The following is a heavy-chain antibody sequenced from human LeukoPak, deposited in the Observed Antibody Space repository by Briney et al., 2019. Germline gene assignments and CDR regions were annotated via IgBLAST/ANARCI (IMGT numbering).Heavy chain of an antibody. CDR1: GFTFSGYA. CDR2: ISGGGGTT. V-gene: IGHV3-23*01. Sequence: GGSLRLSXAASGFTFSGYAMSWVRQAPGKGLEWVSSISGGGGTTYYADSVKGRFTISRDNSKNTLYLQMNSLRAEDTAVCFCAINPRAYCSSTSCYSFDYWGQGTLVTVSS. CDR3: AINPRAYCSSTSCYSFDY. J-gene: IGHJ4*02. D-gene: IGHD2-2*01.